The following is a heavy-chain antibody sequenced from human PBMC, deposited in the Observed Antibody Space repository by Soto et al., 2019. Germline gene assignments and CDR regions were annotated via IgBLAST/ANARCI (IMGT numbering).Heavy chain of an antibody. J-gene: IGHJ4*02. CDR1: GFTFSSYA. D-gene: IGHD3-3*01. Sequence: GGSLRLSCAASGFTFSSYAMSWVRQAPGKGLEWVSAISGSGGSTYYADSGKGRFTISRDNSKNTLYLQMNSLRAEATAVYYCAKDGFLDYYDFWSGQRGYFDYWGQGTLVTVSS. CDR3: AKDGFLDYYDFWSGQRGYFDY. V-gene: IGHV3-23*01. CDR2: ISGSGGST.